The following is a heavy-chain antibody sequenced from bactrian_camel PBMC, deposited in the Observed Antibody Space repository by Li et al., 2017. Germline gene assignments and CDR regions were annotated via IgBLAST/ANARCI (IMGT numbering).Heavy chain of an antibody. CDR3: AAGATGVVAQNVPGFDY. Sequence: VQLVESGGGSALAGGSVRLSCAASGYTFNTYSWFRQAPGQEREGVAAIYRSGSPTWSGISPTYYDTSVKDRFTISLDRAKDILFLEMDNLKPEDTAMYYCAAGATGVVAQNVPGFDYRGQGTQVTVS. D-gene: IGHD2*01. CDR1: GYTFNT. CDR2: IYRSGSPTWSGISPT. V-gene: IGHV3S40*01. J-gene: IGHJ6*01.